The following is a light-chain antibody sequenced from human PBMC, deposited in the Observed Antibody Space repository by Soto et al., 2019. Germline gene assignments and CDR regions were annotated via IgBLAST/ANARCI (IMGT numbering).Light chain of an antibody. CDR1: QSISNY. CDR2: AAS. CDR3: QQSHSTPHT. J-gene: IGKJ2*01. V-gene: IGKV1-39*01. Sequence: DIQMTQSPSSLSASVGDRVTITCRASQSISNYLNWYQQKPGRAPKLLIYAASTLQSGVPSRFSGSGSGTDFTLTVSSLQPEDFATYHCQQSHSTPHTFGQGTKLEIK.